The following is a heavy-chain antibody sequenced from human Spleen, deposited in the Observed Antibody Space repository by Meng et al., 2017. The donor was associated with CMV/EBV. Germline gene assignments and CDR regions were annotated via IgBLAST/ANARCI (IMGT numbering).Heavy chain of an antibody. V-gene: IGHV4-61*01. Sequence: SETLSLTCTVSGGSVSSGSYYWSWIRQPPGKGLEWIGYIYYSGSTNYNPSLKSRVTISVDTSKNQFSLKLSSVTAADTAVYYCARSVANYYYGLDVWGQGTTVTVSS. CDR1: GGSVSSGSYY. CDR3: ARSVANYYYGLDV. J-gene: IGHJ6*02. D-gene: IGHD6-6*01. CDR2: IYYSGST.